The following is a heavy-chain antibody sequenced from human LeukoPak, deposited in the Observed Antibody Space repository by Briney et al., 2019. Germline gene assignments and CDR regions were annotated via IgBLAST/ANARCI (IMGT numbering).Heavy chain of an antibody. J-gene: IGHJ4*02. CDR1: GFTFSGYA. CDR2: ISGSGGST. V-gene: IGHV3-23*01. Sequence: GGSLRLSCAASGFTFSGYAMSWVRQAPGKGLEWVSAISGSGGSTYYADSVKGRFTISRDNSKNTLYLQMNSLRAEDTAVYYCAKVLGIAAAGTVDCWGQGTLVTVSS. CDR3: AKVLGIAAAGTVDC. D-gene: IGHD6-13*01.